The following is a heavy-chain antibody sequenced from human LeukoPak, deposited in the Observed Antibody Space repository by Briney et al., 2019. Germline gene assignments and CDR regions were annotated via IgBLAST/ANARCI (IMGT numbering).Heavy chain of an antibody. CDR2: IIPILGIA. CDR3: ARDRGYSSSNSYLDY. J-gene: IGHJ4*02. V-gene: IGHV1-69*04. CDR1: GGTFSSYA. Sequence: GASVKVSCKASGGTFSSYAISWVRQAPGQGLEWMGRIIPILGIANYAQKFQGRVTITADKSTSTAYMELSSLRSEDTAVYYRARDRGYSSSNSYLDYWGQGTLVTVSS. D-gene: IGHD6-6*01.